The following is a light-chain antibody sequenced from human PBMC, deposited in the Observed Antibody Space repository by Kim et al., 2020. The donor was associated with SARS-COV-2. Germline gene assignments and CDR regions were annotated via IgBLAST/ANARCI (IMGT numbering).Light chain of an antibody. J-gene: IGKJ2*01. CDR3: QHYHTSPNT. CDR2: DAS. V-gene: IGKV3-20*01. CDR1: QSVRSSY. Sequence: LSPGERATLSCRASQSVRSSYLARYQHKPGQAPRLLIYDASSRATGIPDRFSGSGSGTDFTLTISRLEPEDFAVYYCQHYHTSPNTFGQGTKLEI.